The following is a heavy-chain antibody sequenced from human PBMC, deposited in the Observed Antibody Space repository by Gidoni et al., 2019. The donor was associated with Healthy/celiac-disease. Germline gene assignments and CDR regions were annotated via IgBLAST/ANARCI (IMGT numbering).Heavy chain of an antibody. D-gene: IGHD1-26*01. CDR2: IYYRGST. J-gene: IGHJ4*02. CDR1: GDSISSYY. Sequence: QVQLQESGPGLVKPSETLSLTCTVSGDSISSYYWSWIRQPPGKGLEWIGYIYYRGSTNYNPSLKSRVTISVDTSKNQFSLKLSSVTAADTAVYYCARVGSYQNFDYWGKGTLVTVSS. V-gene: IGHV4-59*01. CDR3: ARVGSYQNFDY.